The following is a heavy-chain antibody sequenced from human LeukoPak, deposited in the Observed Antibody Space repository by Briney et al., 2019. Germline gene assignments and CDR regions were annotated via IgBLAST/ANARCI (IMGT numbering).Heavy chain of an antibody. J-gene: IGHJ6*03. V-gene: IGHV4-34*01. CDR1: GGSFSGYY. CDR2: INHSGST. CDR3: ARAPRDILTGYYRGYYYYMDV. D-gene: IGHD3-9*01. Sequence: SETLSLTCAVYGGSFSGYYWSWIRQPPGKGLEWIGEINHSGSTHYNPSLKSRVTISVDTSKNQFSLKLSSVTAADTAVYYCARAPRDILTGYYRGYYYYMDVWGKGTTVTVSS.